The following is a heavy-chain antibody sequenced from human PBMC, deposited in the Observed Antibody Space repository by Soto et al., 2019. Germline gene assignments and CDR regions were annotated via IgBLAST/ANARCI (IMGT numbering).Heavy chain of an antibody. CDR2: IYYSGST. CDR3: ARSLSSSWYDAFDI. Sequence: PSETLSLTCTVSGGSISSSSYYWGWIRQPPGKGLEWIGYIYYSGSTNYNPSLKSRVTISVDTSKNQFSLKLSSVTAADTAVYYCARSLSSSWYDAFDIWGQGTMVTVSS. J-gene: IGHJ3*02. CDR1: GGSISSSSYY. D-gene: IGHD6-13*01. V-gene: IGHV4-61*05.